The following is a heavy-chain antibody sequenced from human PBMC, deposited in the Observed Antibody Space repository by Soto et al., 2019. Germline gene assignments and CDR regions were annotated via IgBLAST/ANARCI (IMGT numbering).Heavy chain of an antibody. D-gene: IGHD6-13*01. V-gene: IGHV3-23*01. CDR3: ARLQQLATNFDY. J-gene: IGHJ4*02. Sequence: PGGSLRLSCAASGFTFSSYAMSWVRQAPGKGLEWGSAISGSGGSTYYADSVKGRFTISRDNSKNTLYLQMNSLRAEDTAVYYCARLQQLATNFDYWGQGTLVTVSS. CDR1: GFTFSSYA. CDR2: ISGSGGST.